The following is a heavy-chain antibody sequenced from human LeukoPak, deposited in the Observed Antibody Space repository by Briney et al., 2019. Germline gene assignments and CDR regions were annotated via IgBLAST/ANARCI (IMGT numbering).Heavy chain of an antibody. V-gene: IGHV3-33*01. CDR3: AREGLAVAAYFDY. J-gene: IGHJ4*02. D-gene: IGHD6-19*01. CDR1: GFTFSSYG. CDR2: IWYDGSNK. Sequence: AGGSLRLSCAASGFTFSSYGMHWVRQAPGKGLEWVAVIWYDGSNKYYADSVKGRFTISRDNSKSTLYLQMNSLRVEDTAVYYCAREGLAVAAYFDYWGQGTLVTVSS.